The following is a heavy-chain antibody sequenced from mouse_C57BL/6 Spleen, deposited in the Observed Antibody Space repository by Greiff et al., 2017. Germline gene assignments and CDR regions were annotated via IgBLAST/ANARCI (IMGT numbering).Heavy chain of an antibody. Sequence: VQLQQPGAELVKPGASVKLSCKASGYTFTSYWMHWVKQRPGQGLEWIGMIHPNSGSTNYNEKFKSKATLTVDKSSSTAYMQLSSLTSEDSAVXYCARTRNCGYDGVYCDYWGQGTTLTVSS. D-gene: IGHD2-2*01. CDR1: GYTFTSYW. CDR3: ARTRNCGYDGVYCDY. CDR2: IHPNSGST. J-gene: IGHJ2*01. V-gene: IGHV1-64*01.